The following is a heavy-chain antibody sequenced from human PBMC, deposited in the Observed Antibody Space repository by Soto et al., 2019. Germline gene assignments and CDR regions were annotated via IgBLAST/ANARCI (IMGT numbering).Heavy chain of an antibody. V-gene: IGHV3-33*06. CDR3: AKPRGGPDSYYFDY. D-gene: IGHD3-16*01. J-gene: IGHJ4*02. CDR2: IWYDGSNK. Sequence: QVQLVESGGGVVQPGRSLRLSCAASGFTFSSYGMHWVRQAPGKGLEWVAVIWYDGSNKYYADSVKGRFNISRDNSKNTLYLQMNSLRAEDSAVYYCAKPRGGPDSYYFDYWGQGTLVTVSS. CDR1: GFTFSSYG.